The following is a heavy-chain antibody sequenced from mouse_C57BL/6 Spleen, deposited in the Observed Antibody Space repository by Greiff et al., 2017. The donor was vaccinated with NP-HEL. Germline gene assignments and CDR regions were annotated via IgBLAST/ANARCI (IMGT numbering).Heavy chain of an antibody. V-gene: IGHV1-15*01. CDR3: TRSGRAWFAY. J-gene: IGHJ3*01. CDR2: IDPETGGT. CDR1: GYTFTDYE. D-gene: IGHD3-2*02. Sequence: QVQLQQSGAELVRPGASVTLSCNASGYTFTDYEMHWVKQTPVHGLEWIGAIDPETGGTAYNQKFKGKAILTADKSSSTAYMELRSLTSEDSAVYYCTRSGRAWFAYWGQGTLVTVSA.